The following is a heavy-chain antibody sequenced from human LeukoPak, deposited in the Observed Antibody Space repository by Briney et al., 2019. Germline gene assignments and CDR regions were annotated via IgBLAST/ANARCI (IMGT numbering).Heavy chain of an antibody. CDR2: ISSSGNTI. J-gene: IGHJ4*02. V-gene: IGHV3-11*01. Sequence: GGSLRLSCAVSGFTFSDYYMSWIRQAPGKGLEWVSYISSSGNTIYYADSVKGRFTISRDNAKKSLYLQMNSLRVEDTAVYYCARHWNDDGGCFDYWGQGALVTVSS. CDR3: ARHWNDDGGCFDY. D-gene: IGHD1-1*01. CDR1: GFTFSDYY.